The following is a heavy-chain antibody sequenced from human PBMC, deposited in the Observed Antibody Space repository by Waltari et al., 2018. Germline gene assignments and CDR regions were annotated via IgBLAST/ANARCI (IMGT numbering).Heavy chain of an antibody. D-gene: IGHD1-26*01. V-gene: IGHV3-9*01. J-gene: IGHJ3*01. CDR1: GFPFDEFA. CDR2: ICWNSGNI. Sequence: QLVESGGDWVQPGGSLRLSCVASGFPFDEFAIHWVRQVQGEGLSWVSGICWNSGNIAYGDFVKRRFIFSRDNAKNSLYLQMNSLRREDTALYYCASDFSGSPTGAFDVWGQGTMVTVSS. CDR3: ASDFSGSPTGAFDV.